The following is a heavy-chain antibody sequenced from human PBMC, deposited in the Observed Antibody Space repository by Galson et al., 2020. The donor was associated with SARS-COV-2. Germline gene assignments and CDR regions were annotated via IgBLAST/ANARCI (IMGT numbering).Heavy chain of an antibody. CDR1: GGSISSSSYY. J-gene: IGHJ4*02. CDR2: IYYSGST. D-gene: IGHD3-22*01. V-gene: IGHV4-39*07. Sequence: SETLSLTCTVSGGSISSSSYYWGWIRQPPGKGLEWIGSIYYSGSTYYNPSLKSRVTISVDTSKNQFSLKLSSVTAADTAVYYCARVVSPPVVISFLVDSWGQGTLVIVSS. CDR3: ARVVSPPVVISFLVDS.